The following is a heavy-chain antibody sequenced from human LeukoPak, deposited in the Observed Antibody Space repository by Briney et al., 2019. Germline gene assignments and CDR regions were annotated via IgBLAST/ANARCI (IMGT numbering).Heavy chain of an antibody. Sequence: SETLSLTCAVSGGSISSGGYSWSWIQQPPGKGLEWIGYIYYSGSTYYNPSLKSRVTISVDTSKNQFSLKLSSVTAADTAVYCCARGKWTVTPLSWFDPWGQGTLVTVSS. CDR3: ARGKWTVTPLSWFDP. CDR1: GGSISSGGYS. V-gene: IGHV4-30-4*07. J-gene: IGHJ5*02. D-gene: IGHD4-17*01. CDR2: IYYSGST.